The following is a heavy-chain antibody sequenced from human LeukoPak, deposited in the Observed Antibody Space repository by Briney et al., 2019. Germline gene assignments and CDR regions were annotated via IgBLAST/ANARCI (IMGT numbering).Heavy chain of an antibody. CDR1: GYTFTSYD. D-gene: IGHD2-15*01. CDR2: MNPNSGNT. CDR3: ARRGYCSGGNCSYFDY. Sequence: ASVKDSCKSSGYTFTSYDINWVRQAPGQGLEWVGWMNPNSGNTGYAQKFQGRVTMTTDTSTSTAYMELRSLRSDDTAVYYCARRGYCSGGNCSYFDYWGQGTLVTFSS. J-gene: IGHJ4*02. V-gene: IGHV1-8*01.